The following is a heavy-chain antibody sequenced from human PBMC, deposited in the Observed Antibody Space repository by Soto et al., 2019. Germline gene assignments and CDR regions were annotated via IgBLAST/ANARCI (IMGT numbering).Heavy chain of an antibody. CDR2: INPGSGVT. CDR1: GYSFTKYH. Sequence: ASVKVSCKASGYSFTKYHMHWVRQAPGQGLEWMGWINPGSGVTNQAQKFQGRVTMTRDTSITTTYMELNSLTSDDTAVYYCARVAGHKNARFDTWGQGALVTVFS. D-gene: IGHD1-1*01. V-gene: IGHV1-2*02. J-gene: IGHJ4*02. CDR3: ARVAGHKNARFDT.